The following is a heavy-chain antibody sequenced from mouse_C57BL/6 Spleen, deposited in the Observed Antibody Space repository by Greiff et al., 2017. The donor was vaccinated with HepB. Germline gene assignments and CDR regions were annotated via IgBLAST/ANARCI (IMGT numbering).Heavy chain of an antibody. D-gene: IGHD2-5*01. CDR2: IDPETGGT. V-gene: IGHV1-15*01. CDR3: TRVYSKTPFDY. J-gene: IGHJ2*01. Sequence: VHLVESGAELVRPGASVTLSCKASGYTFTDYEMHWVKQTPVHGLEWIGAIDPETGGTAYNQKFKGKAILTADKSSSTAYMELRSLTSEDSAVYYCTRVYSKTPFDYWGQGTTLTVSS. CDR1: GYTFTDYE.